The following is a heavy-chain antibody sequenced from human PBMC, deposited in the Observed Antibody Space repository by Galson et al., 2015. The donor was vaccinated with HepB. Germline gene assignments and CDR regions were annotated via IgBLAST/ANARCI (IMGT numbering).Heavy chain of an antibody. J-gene: IGHJ4*02. D-gene: IGHD5-18*01. Sequence: SLRLSCAASGFTVSSNHMSWVRQAPGKGLEWVSVIYSGGSTYYADSVKGRFTISRDNSKNTLYLQMNSLKTEDTAVYYCTTGEYSYGYDYWGQGTLVTVSS. CDR3: TTGEYSYGYDY. CDR1: GFTVSSNH. V-gene: IGHV3-53*01. CDR2: IYSGGST.